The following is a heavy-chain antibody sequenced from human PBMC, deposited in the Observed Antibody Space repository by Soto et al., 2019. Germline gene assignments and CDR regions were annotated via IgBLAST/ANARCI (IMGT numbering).Heavy chain of an antibody. CDR3: ARDRKAMVRGVIINGMFDY. D-gene: IGHD3-10*01. Sequence: SETLSLTCAVSGGSISSSNWWSWVRQPPGKGLEWIGGIYHSGSTNYNPSLKSRVTISVDKSKNQFSLKLSSVTAADTAVYYCARDRKAMVRGVIINGMFDYWGQGTLVTVSS. CDR2: IYHSGST. J-gene: IGHJ4*02. CDR1: GGSISSSNW. V-gene: IGHV4-4*02.